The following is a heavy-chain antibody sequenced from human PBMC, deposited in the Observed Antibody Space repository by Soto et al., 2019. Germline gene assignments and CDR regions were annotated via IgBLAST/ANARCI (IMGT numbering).Heavy chain of an antibody. CDR3: ARELRYFDWLLSGHNWFDP. D-gene: IGHD3-9*01. CDR2: INHSGST. V-gene: IGHV4-34*01. CDR1: GGSFSGYY. Sequence: SETLSLTCAVYGGSFSGYYWSWIRQPPGKGLEWIGEINHSGSTNYNPSLKSRVTISVDTSKIQFSLKLSSVTAADTAVYYCARELRYFDWLLSGHNWFDPWGQGTLVTVSS. J-gene: IGHJ5*02.